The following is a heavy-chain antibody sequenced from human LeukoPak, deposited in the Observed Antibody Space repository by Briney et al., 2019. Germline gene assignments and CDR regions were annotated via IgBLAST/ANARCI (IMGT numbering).Heavy chain of an antibody. V-gene: IGHV1-69*13. Sequence: SVKVSCKASGGTFSSYAISWVRQAPGQGLEWMGGIIPIFGTANYAQKFQGRVTITADESTSTAYMELSSLRSEDTAVYYCAREREGIFGVVIVPGDYYYYYGMDVWGQGTTVTVSS. CDR2: IIPIFGTA. D-gene: IGHD3-3*01. J-gene: IGHJ6*02. CDR1: GGTFSSYA. CDR3: AREREGIFGVVIVPGDYYYYYGMDV.